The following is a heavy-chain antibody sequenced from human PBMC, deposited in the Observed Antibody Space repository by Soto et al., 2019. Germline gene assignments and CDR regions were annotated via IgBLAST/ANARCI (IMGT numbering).Heavy chain of an antibody. CDR1: GFTFSSYA. CDR2: ISGSGGST. Sequence: EVQLLESGGGLVQPGGSLRLSCAASGFTFSSYAMNWVRQAPGKGLEWVSVISGSGGSTYYADAVKGRFTISRDNSKNTLYLQRNSLRAEETAVYYCAKRTVGWYFDLWGRGTLVTVSS. J-gene: IGHJ2*01. V-gene: IGHV3-23*01. CDR3: AKRTVGWYFDL. D-gene: IGHD4-17*01.